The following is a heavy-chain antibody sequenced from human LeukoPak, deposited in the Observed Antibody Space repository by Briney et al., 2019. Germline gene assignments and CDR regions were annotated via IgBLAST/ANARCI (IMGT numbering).Heavy chain of an antibody. CDR3: ARDRVYYDFWSGSIPPGYFDY. CDR2: IYHSGST. CDR1: GGSISSGGYY. V-gene: IGHV4-30-2*01. D-gene: IGHD3-3*01. J-gene: IGHJ4*02. Sequence: PSETLSLTCTVSGGSISSGGYYWSWIRQPPGKGLEWIGYIYHSGSTYYNPSLKSRVTISVDRSKNQFPLKLSSVTAADTAVYYCARDRVYYDFWSGSIPPGYFDYWGQGTLVTVSS.